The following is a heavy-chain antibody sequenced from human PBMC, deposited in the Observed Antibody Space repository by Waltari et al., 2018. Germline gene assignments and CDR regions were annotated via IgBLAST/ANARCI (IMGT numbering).Heavy chain of an antibody. CDR2: IYYGGRT. V-gene: IGHV4-39*01. CDR3: ARQGFPYRTSDT. J-gene: IGHJ5*02. CDR1: GVTISRNSDY. Sequence: QLQLQESGPGLVKPSETLSLTCTVSGVTISRNSDYWGWIRQAPGKGLECIGNIYYGGRTYYIPSLRGRGTISVDSSKNHLSLRLTSVTAADTAVYYCARQGFPYRTSDTWGQGTLVTVSS. D-gene: IGHD2-2*01.